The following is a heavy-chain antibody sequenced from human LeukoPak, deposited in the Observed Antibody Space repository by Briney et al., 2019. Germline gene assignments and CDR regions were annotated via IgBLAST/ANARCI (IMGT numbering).Heavy chain of an antibody. V-gene: IGHV4-59*08. CDR1: GGSISSHY. CDR3: ARVLGDYYYYMDV. CDR2: IYYSGST. J-gene: IGHJ6*03. Sequence: SETLSLTCTVSGGSISSHYWSWIRQPPGKGLEWIGYIYYSGSTNYNPSLKSRVTISVDTSKNQFSLKLSSVTAADTAVYYCARVLGDYYYYMDVWGKGTTVTVSS.